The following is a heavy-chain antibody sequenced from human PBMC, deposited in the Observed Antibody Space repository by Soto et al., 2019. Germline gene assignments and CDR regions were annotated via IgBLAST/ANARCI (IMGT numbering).Heavy chain of an antibody. CDR3: ARLRLHCSGGSCRYDAFDI. D-gene: IGHD2-15*01. Sequence: QLQLQESGPGLVKPSETLSLTCTVSGGSISSSSYYWGWIRQPPGKGLEWIGSIYYSGSTYYNPSLKSRVTISVDTSKNQFSLKLSSVTAADTAVYYCARLRLHCSGGSCRYDAFDIWGQGTMVTVSS. CDR1: GGSISSSSYY. J-gene: IGHJ3*02. CDR2: IYYSGST. V-gene: IGHV4-39*01.